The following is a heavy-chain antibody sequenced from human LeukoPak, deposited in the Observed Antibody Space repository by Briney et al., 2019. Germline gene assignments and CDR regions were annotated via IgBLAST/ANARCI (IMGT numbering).Heavy chain of an antibody. V-gene: IGHV4-39*07. CDR1: GGSISSSSYY. D-gene: IGHD3-3*01. J-gene: IGHJ4*02. CDR3: ARVGGYYDFWSGYYGYGNFDY. CDR2: IYYSGST. Sequence: SETLSLTCTVSGGSISSSSYYWGWIRQPPGKGLEWIGSIYYSGSTYYNPSLKSRVTISVDTSKNQFSLKLSSVTAADTAVYYCARVGGYYDFWSGYYGYGNFDYWVQGTLVTVSS.